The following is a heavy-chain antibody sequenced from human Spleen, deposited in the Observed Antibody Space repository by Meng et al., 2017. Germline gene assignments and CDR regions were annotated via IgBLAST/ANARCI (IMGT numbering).Heavy chain of an antibody. CDR3: AKLYYDFWSGYDYHFDY. V-gene: IGHV3-23*01. CDR1: GVTFSSYA. J-gene: IGHJ4*02. Sequence: GGSLRLSCAASGVTFSSYAMTWVRQAPGKGLEWVPTISGSAHTTYYSDSVKGRVTIARDNPKNTRYLQMHSLRADDTAVYYCAKLYYDFWSGYDYHFDYWGQGTLVTVSS. CDR2: ISGSAHTT. D-gene: IGHD3-3*01.